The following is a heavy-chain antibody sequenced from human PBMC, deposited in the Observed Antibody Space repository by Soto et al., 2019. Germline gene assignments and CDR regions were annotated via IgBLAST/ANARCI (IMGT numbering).Heavy chain of an antibody. V-gene: IGHV5-51*01. D-gene: IGHD3-22*01. Sequence: PGESLKISCEASWFSFDIYWIGCVRQLPGKGPEWMGIIYPGDSDARYSPSFQGQVTFSADKSISTAYLHWSSLKASDTATYYCARLAVGYDSSGYYIDHWGQGTLVTVS. CDR1: WFSFDIYW. J-gene: IGHJ4*02. CDR2: IYPGDSDA. CDR3: ARLAVGYDSSGYYIDH.